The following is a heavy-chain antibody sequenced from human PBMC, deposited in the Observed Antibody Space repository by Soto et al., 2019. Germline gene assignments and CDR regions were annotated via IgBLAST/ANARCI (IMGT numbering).Heavy chain of an antibody. V-gene: IGHV3-7*03. CDR3: TSRPSGMTYHAVFDF. CDR1: GLTFSGHW. CDR2: IKPDGSET. Sequence: GGSLRLSCAASGLTFSGHWMTWVRQTPGEGLQWVAAIKPDGSETFYVDSVKGRFTISRDNARDSLFLQMDSLRAEDTAVYYCTSRPSGMTYHAVFDFWGQGTLVTVSS. J-gene: IGHJ4*02. D-gene: IGHD2-21*02.